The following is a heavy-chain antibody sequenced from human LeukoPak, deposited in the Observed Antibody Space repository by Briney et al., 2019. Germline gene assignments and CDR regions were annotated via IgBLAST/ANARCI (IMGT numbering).Heavy chain of an antibody. D-gene: IGHD1-1*01. CDR3: EKFHDTDYYYGMDV. CDR1: GFTFSSYA. CDR2: ISGSGGST. J-gene: IGHJ6*02. Sequence: PGGSLRLSCAPSGFTFSSYAMSWVRQAPGKGLEWVSAISGSGGSTYYADSVKGRFTISRDNSKNTLYLQMNSLRAEDTAVYYCEKFHDTDYYYGMDVWGQGTTVTVSS. V-gene: IGHV3-23*01.